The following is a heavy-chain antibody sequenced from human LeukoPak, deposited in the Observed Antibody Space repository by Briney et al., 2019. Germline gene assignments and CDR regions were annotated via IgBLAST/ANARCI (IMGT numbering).Heavy chain of an antibody. CDR3: ARDNLVVGALD. V-gene: IGHV3-21*01. Sequence: GGSLRLSCAASGFTFSSYSMNWVRQAPGKGLEWVSSISSSSSYIYYADSVKGRFTIPRDNAKNSLYLQMNSLRAEDTAVYYCARDNLVVGALDWGQGTLVTVSS. D-gene: IGHD1-26*01. CDR2: ISSSSSYI. CDR1: GFTFSSYS. J-gene: IGHJ4*02.